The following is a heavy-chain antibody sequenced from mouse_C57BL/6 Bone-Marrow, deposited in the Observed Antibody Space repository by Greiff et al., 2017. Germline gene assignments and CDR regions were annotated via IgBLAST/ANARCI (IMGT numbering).Heavy chain of an antibody. J-gene: IGHJ2*01. CDR3: TTWNLLLRYLDY. V-gene: IGHV14-4*01. Sequence: VQLKESGAELVRPGASVKLSCTASGFNIKDDYMHWVKQRPEQGLEWIGWIDPENGDTEYASKFQGKATITAEPSSNTAYLQLSSLTSEDTAVYYCTTWNLLLRYLDYWGQGTTLTVSS. CDR1: GFNIKDDY. D-gene: IGHD1-1*01. CDR2: IDPENGDT.